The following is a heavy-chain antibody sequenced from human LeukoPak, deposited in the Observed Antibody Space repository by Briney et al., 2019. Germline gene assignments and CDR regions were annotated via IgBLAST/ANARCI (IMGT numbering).Heavy chain of an antibody. Sequence: GGSLRLSCAASGFTLSSYEMNWVRQAPGKGPEWVSYISSSGSTIYYADSVKGRFTISRDNAKNSLYLQMNSLRAEDTAVYYCARDLLLWFGEVYNYGMDVWGKGTTVTVSS. J-gene: IGHJ6*04. V-gene: IGHV3-48*03. CDR3: ARDLLLWFGEVYNYGMDV. CDR2: ISSSGSTI. D-gene: IGHD3-10*01. CDR1: GFTLSSYE.